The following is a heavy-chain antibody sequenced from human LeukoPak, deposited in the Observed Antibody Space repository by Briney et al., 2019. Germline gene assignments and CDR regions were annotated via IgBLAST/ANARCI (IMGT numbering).Heavy chain of an antibody. CDR1: GFTFISYG. J-gene: IGHJ4*02. V-gene: IGHV3-30*02. D-gene: IGHD6-25*01. CDR2: IRYDGSNK. CDR3: AKVETGYSSGPSDY. Sequence: PGGSLRLSCAASGFTFISYGMHWVSEAPGKGLEWVAFIRYDGSNKYYADSVKGRFTISRDNSKNTLYLQMNSLRVEDTAVFYCAKVETGYSSGPSDYWGQGTLVTVSS.